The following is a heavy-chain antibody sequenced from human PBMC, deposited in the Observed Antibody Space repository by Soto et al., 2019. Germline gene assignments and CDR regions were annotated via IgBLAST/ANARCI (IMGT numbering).Heavy chain of an antibody. J-gene: IGHJ3*02. V-gene: IGHV4-30-4*01. D-gene: IGHD4-17*01. CDR3: ARDNSKDYGHYAGAAFDI. CDR1: GGSISSGDYY. CDR2: IYYSGNT. Sequence: SETLSLTCTVSGGSISSGDYYWSWIRQPPGKGLEWIGYIYYSGNTYYNPSLESRLTISVDTSKNHFSLRLSSVTAADTAVYYCARDNSKDYGHYAGAAFDIWGHGTMVTVSS.